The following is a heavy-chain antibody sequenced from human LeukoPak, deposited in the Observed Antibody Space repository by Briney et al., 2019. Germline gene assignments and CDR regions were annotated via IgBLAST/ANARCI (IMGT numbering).Heavy chain of an antibody. CDR2: IWYDGSNK. D-gene: IGHD1-26*01. CDR3: ARVDDAGATQRSFDY. J-gene: IGHJ4*02. CDR1: GFTFSSYG. Sequence: GGSLRLSCAASGFTFSSYGMHWVRQAPGKGLEWVAVIWYDGSNKYYADSVKGRFTISRDNSKNTLYLQMNSLRAEDTAVYYCARVDDAGATQRSFDYWGQGTLVTVSS. V-gene: IGHV3-33*01.